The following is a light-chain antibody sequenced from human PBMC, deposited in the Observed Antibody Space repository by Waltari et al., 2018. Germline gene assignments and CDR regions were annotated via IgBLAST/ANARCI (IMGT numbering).Light chain of an antibody. J-gene: IGLJ2*01. Sequence: QSVLPQPPSASGPPGLRVTISCSGIPSTIGRTTVTWYHQLPGTAPKLLIQTNNQRPSGVPDRFSGSKSGTSASLAISGLQSEDETDYYCAAWDDSLNGAVFGGGTKLTVL. CDR2: TNN. V-gene: IGLV1-44*01. CDR1: PSTIGRTT. CDR3: AAWDDSLNGAV.